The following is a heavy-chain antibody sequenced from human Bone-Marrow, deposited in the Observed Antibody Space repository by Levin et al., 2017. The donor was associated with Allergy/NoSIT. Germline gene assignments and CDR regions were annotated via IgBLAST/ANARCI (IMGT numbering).Heavy chain of an antibody. D-gene: IGHD2-8*01. Sequence: PGGSLRLSCAASGFNFDDYAMHWVRQRPGKGLEWVSGVSWNSDTIAYADSVKGRFTISRDNAESSLYLQMNSLIAEDTAVYYCAKGYAIGTTRGFYYFDDWGQGTLVTVAS. CDR1: GFNFDDYA. CDR2: VSWNSDTI. V-gene: IGHV3-9*01. J-gene: IGHJ4*02. CDR3: AKGYAIGTTRGFYYFDD.